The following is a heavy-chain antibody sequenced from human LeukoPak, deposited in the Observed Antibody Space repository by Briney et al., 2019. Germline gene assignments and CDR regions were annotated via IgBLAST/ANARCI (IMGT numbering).Heavy chain of an antibody. CDR2: ISSNGGST. J-gene: IGHJ4*02. V-gene: IGHV3-64*02. Sequence: GGSLRLSCASSGFTLSSYAMHWVRQAPGKGLEYVSTISSNGGSTYYADSVKGRFTISRDNSKNTLYLQMGSLRAEDMGVYYCAARRLVVTASDYWGQGTLVIVSS. D-gene: IGHD2-21*02. CDR1: GFTLSSYA. CDR3: AARRLVVTASDY.